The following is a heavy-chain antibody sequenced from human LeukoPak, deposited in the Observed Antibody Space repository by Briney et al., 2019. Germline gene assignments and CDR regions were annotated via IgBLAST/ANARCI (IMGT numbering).Heavy chain of an antibody. CDR3: ARHDCSSTSCYGNFDY. CDR2: ISAYNGNT. D-gene: IGHD2-2*01. J-gene: IGHJ4*02. V-gene: IGHV1-18*01. CDR1: GYTFTSYG. Sequence: GASVKVSCKASGYTFTSYGMSWVRQAPGQGLEWMGWISAYNGNTNYAQKLQGRVTMATDTSTSTAYMELRSLRSDDTAVYYCARHDCSSTSCYGNFDYWGQGTLVTVSS.